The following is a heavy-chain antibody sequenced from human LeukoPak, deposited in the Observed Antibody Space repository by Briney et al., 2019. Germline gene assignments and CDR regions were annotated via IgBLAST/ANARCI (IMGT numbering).Heavy chain of an antibody. D-gene: IGHD1-26*01. CDR3: ARDEVGAPPIDY. Sequence: GGSLRLSCEASGFAFSSHWMHWVRQAPGKGLVWVSNINGDGGSTGYADSVKGRFTTSRDNAKNTLYLHMNSLRVEDTAVYYCARDEVGAPPIDYWGEGALVTVSS. CDR1: GFAFSSHW. J-gene: IGHJ4*02. CDR2: INGDGGST. V-gene: IGHV3-74*01.